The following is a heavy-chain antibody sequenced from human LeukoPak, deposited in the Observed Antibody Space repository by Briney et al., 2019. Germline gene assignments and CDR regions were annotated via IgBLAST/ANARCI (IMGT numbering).Heavy chain of an antibody. Sequence: PGGSLRLSCGTSGFSFSNSYMSWVRQGPGQGLEWVATIWPDGSEKKYMDSSRDRFTISRDNARDLLFLQMNSLSVEDTAVYFCARLLGFVTTFDYWGQGALVTVSS. CDR3: ARLLGFVTTFDY. CDR2: IWPDGSEK. J-gene: IGHJ4*02. V-gene: IGHV3-7*01. CDR1: GFSFSNSY. D-gene: IGHD4-17*01.